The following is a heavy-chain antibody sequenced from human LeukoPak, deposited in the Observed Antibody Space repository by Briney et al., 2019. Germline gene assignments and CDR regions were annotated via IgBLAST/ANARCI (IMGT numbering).Heavy chain of an antibody. Sequence: ASVTVSFTASGYTFTSYYMHWVRQAPGQGLEWMGIINPSGGSTSYAQKFQGRVTMTRDTSTSTVYMELSSLRSEDTAVYYCARDGDYYDSTFDPWGQGTLVTVSS. D-gene: IGHD3-22*01. CDR3: ARDGDYYDSTFDP. V-gene: IGHV1-46*01. J-gene: IGHJ5*02. CDR1: GYTFTSYY. CDR2: INPSGGST.